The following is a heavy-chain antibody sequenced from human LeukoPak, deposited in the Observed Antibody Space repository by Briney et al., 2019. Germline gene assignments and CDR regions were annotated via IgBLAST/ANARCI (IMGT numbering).Heavy chain of an antibody. CDR2: IYRVGGA. CDR1: GGSMSGYY. CDR3: ARRYNSGWSPTFDY. D-gene: IGHD6-19*01. Sequence: SETLSLTCTVSGGSMSGYYWGWIRQPPGQGLEYIGYIYRVGGANYNSSVRSRVNISLDTSKNQFSLKLSSVTTADTAVYFCARRYNSGWSPTFDYWGQGILVTVST. V-gene: IGHV4-59*01. J-gene: IGHJ4*02.